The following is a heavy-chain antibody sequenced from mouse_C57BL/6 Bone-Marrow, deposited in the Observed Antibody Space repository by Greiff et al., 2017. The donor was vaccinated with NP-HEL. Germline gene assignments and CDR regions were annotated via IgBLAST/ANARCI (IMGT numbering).Heavy chain of an antibody. V-gene: IGHV1-81*01. Sequence: VQRVESGAELARPGASVKLSCKASGYTFTSYGISWVKQRTGQGLEWIGEIYPRSGNTYYNEKFKGKATLTADKSSSTAYMELRSLTSEDSAVYFCATDGYYHYFDYWGQGTTLTVSS. CDR3: ATDGYYHYFDY. CDR1: GYTFTSYG. CDR2: IYPRSGNT. J-gene: IGHJ2*01. D-gene: IGHD2-3*01.